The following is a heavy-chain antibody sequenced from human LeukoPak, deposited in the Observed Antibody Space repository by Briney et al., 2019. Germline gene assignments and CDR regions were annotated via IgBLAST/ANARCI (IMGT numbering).Heavy chain of an antibody. CDR3: AKDLAFKANWDYYGMDV. V-gene: IGHV3-30*04. CDR2: ISYDGNNK. CDR1: GFTFSSYA. Sequence: PGGSLRLSCAASGFTFSSYAMHWVRQAPGKGLEWVAVISYDGNNKYYADSVKGRFTISRDNSKNTLYLQMNSLRAEDTAVYYCAKDLAFKANWDYYGMDVWGQGTTVTVSS. J-gene: IGHJ6*02. D-gene: IGHD3-3*02.